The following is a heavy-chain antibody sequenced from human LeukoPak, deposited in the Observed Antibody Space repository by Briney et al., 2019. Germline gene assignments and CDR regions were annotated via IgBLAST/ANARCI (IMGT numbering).Heavy chain of an antibody. V-gene: IGHV3-7*01. CDR2: IKKDGSEK. Sequence: GGSLRLSCAASGFTFSSHRMSWVRQAPGKGLEWVANIKKDGSEKYYVDSVKGRFTISRDNAKTSLYLQMNSLRAEDTAVYYCARGLLLVRVQLAFDIWGQGTMVTVSS. D-gene: IGHD2-8*01. J-gene: IGHJ3*02. CDR1: GFTFSSHR. CDR3: ARGLLLVRVQLAFDI.